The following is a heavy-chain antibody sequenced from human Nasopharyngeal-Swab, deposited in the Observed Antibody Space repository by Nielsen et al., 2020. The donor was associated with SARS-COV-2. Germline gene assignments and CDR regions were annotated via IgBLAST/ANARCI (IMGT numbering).Heavy chain of an antibody. CDR1: GFTFSNAW. Sequence: GASLQISCAASGFTFSNAWMSWVRQAPGRGLEWVGRVKKKTDRGTTDYAAPVKGRFTISRDDSKNMLYLQMSSLKTEDTGVYYCTTATYYYDSSGYANDASDIWGQGTMVTVSS. CDR2: VKKKTDRGTT. V-gene: IGHV3-15*01. D-gene: IGHD3-22*01. CDR3: TTATYYYDSSGYANDASDI. J-gene: IGHJ3*02.